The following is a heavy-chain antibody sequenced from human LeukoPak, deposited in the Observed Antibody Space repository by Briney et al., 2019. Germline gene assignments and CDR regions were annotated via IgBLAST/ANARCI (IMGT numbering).Heavy chain of an antibody. D-gene: IGHD2-21*01. V-gene: IGHV3-23*01. CDR2: ISGSGNTT. J-gene: IGHJ3*02. CDR3: ARGPYCAGGTCFSLGAFDI. CDR1: GFTFSRYA. Sequence: GGSLRLSCAGSGFTFSRYAMSWVRQAPGKGLEWVSGISGSGNTTHHSDSVKGRFNISRDNPKSTLFLQMNSLSAEDTAVYYCARGPYCAGGTCFSLGAFDIWGQGTMVTVSS.